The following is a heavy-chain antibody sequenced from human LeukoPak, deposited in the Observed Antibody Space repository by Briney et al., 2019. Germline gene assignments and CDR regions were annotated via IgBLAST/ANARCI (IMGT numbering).Heavy chain of an antibody. J-gene: IGHJ4*02. CDR3: ARGNYGDYVVDY. CDR1: GGSFSGYY. V-gene: IGHV4-34*01. CDR2: INHSGST. D-gene: IGHD4-17*01. Sequence: SETLSLTCAVYGGSFSGYYWSWIRQPPGEGLEWIGEINHSGSTNYNPSLKSRVTISVDTSKNQFSLKLSSVTAADTAVYYCARGNYGDYVVDYWGQGTLVTVSS.